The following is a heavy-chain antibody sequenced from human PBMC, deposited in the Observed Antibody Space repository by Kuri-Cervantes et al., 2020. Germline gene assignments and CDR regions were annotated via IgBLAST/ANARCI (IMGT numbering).Heavy chain of an antibody. CDR3: ARTNVDTAMVTYYYFDY. CDR2: INPSGGST. CDR1: GYTFTSYY. Sequence: ASLKVSCRASGYTFTSYYMHWVRQAPGQGLEWMGIINPSGGSTSYAQKFQGRVTMTRDTSTSTVYMELSSLRSEDTAVYYCARTNVDTAMVTYYYFDYWGQGTLVTVSS. D-gene: IGHD5-18*01. J-gene: IGHJ4*02. V-gene: IGHV1-46*01.